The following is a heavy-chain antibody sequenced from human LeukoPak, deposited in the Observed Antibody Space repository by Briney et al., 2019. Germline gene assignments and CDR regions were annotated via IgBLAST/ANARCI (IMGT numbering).Heavy chain of an antibody. J-gene: IGHJ4*02. D-gene: IGHD3-22*01. Sequence: GGSLRLSCVTSGFTFSVYPMTWVRQVRGKGLEWVSSLTGSGRTTQYADFVKGRFSISRDNSKNTVYLHLNSLRAEDTAVYYCARESRSGYYPTLFDYWGQGTLVTVSS. CDR3: ARESRSGYYPTLFDY. V-gene: IGHV3-23*01. CDR1: GFTFSVYP. CDR2: LTGSGRTT.